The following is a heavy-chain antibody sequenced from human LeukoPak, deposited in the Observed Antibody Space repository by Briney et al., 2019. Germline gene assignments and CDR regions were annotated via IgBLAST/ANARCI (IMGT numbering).Heavy chain of an antibody. D-gene: IGHD3-22*01. CDR1: GGSISSGDYY. V-gene: IGHV4-30-4*01. Sequence: SESLSLTCTVSGGSISSGDYYWSWIRQPPEKGLEWFGYIYYSGSTYYNPSLKCRVTISVDMSKNQFSLKLSSVTAADTAMYYCASAYDRSGYLTGFDPWGQGTLVTVSS. CDR3: ASAYDRSGYLTGFDP. CDR2: IYYSGST. J-gene: IGHJ5*02.